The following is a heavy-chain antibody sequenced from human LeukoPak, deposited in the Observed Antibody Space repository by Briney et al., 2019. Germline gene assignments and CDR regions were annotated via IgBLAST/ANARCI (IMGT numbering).Heavy chain of an antibody. CDR1: GYSISSGYY. CDR3: ARGFRGASFDY. Sequence: SETLSLTCSVSGYSISSGYYWGWIRQPPGKGLEWIGSMYYRGSTDYNSPLKSRGTISEDTSKKQFSLKVSSVTAADTAVYYCARGFRGASFDYWGQGTLVTVSS. J-gene: IGHJ4*02. D-gene: IGHD1-26*01. V-gene: IGHV4-38-2*02. CDR2: MYYRGST.